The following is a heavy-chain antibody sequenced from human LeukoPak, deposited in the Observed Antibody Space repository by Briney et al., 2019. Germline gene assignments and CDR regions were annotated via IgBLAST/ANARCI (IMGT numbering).Heavy chain of an antibody. Sequence: ETLSLTCTVSGGSISSYYWSWVRQAPGKGLEWVSVIYSGGSTYYADSVKGRFTISRDNSKNTLYLQMNSLRAEDTAVYYCARGKNKLTSAFDIWGQGTMVTVSS. CDR1: GGSISSYY. V-gene: IGHV3-53*01. D-gene: IGHD1-1*01. CDR3: ARGKNKLTSAFDI. J-gene: IGHJ3*02. CDR2: IYSGGST.